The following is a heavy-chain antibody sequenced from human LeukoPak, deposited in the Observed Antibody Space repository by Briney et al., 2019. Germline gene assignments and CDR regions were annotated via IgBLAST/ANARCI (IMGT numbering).Heavy chain of an antibody. D-gene: IGHD6-13*01. J-gene: IGHJ3*02. Sequence: PGGSLRLSRAASGFTFSSYWMSWVRQAPGKGLEWVANIKQDGSEKYYVDSVKGRFTISRDNAKNSLYLQMNSLRAEDTAVYYCARDLSSSSDAFDIWGQGTMVTVSS. CDR2: IKQDGSEK. V-gene: IGHV3-7*01. CDR1: GFTFSSYW. CDR3: ARDLSSSSDAFDI.